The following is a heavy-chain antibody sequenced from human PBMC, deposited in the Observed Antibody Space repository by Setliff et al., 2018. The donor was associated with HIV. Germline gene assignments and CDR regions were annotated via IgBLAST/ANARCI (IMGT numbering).Heavy chain of an antibody. J-gene: IGHJ3*02. CDR2: IYYSGST. V-gene: IGHV4-39*01. CDR1: GGSISSSSYY. CDR3: ARHRNLDRRGEAFDI. Sequence: PSETLSLTCTVSGGSISSSSYYWGWIRQPPGKGLEWIGSIYYSGSTYYNPSLKSRVTISVDMSKNQFSLKLSSVTAADTAVYYCARHRNLDRRGEAFDIWGQGTMVTVSS. D-gene: IGHD3-10*01.